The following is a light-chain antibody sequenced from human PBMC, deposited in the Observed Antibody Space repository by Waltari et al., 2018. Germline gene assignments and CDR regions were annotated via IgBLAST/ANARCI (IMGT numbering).Light chain of an antibody. V-gene: IGKV3-11*01. CDR2: DAS. J-gene: IGKJ4*01. Sequence: EIVLTQSPATLSLSPGERATLSCRASQSVNEYLAWYQQIPGQAPRLRIYDASNRATGIPARFSGSGSGTDFTLTISSLEPEDFAIYYCHVRSNWPPVTFGGGTKVEIK. CDR3: HVRSNWPPVT. CDR1: QSVNEY.